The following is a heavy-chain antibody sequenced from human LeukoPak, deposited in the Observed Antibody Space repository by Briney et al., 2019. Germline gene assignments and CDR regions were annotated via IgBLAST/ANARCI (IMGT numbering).Heavy chain of an antibody. CDR3: TRAFAGHPD. D-gene: IGHD1-1*01. V-gene: IGHV4-34*01. Sequence: SETLSLTCAVSGVPFSNYYWSWVRQSPSQGLEWIGEINHSGYTNYNPSLTSRVTMSIDTSKKQFSLILTSVTAADAGVYCCTRAFAGHPDWGQGTLVTVSS. J-gene: IGHJ4*02. CDR1: GVPFSNYY. CDR2: INHSGYT.